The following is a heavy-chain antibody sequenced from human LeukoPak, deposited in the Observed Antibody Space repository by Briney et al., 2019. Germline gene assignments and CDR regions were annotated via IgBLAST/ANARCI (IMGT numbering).Heavy chain of an antibody. V-gene: IGHV3-21*01. Sequence: GGSLRLSRAASGFTFSSYSMNWVRQAPGKGLEWVSSITSSNDIYYADSVKGRFTISRDNAKNSLYLQMKSLRAEDTAVYYCAAYSSDYWGQGTLVTVSS. CDR3: AAYSSDY. J-gene: IGHJ4*02. CDR2: ITSSNDI. D-gene: IGHD6-13*01. CDR1: GFTFSSYS.